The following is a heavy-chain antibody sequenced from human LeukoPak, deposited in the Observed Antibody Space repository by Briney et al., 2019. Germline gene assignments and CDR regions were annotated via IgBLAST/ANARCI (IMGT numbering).Heavy chain of an antibody. J-gene: IGHJ5*02. Sequence: PSETLSLTCAVSGGSISSGGYSWSWIRQPPGKGLGWIGYIYHSGSTYYNPSLKSRVTISVDRSKNQFSLKLSSVTAADTAVYYCAREYYYGSGSWFDPWGQGTLVTVSS. D-gene: IGHD3-10*01. CDR2: IYHSGST. V-gene: IGHV4-30-2*01. CDR1: GGSISSGGYS. CDR3: AREYYYGSGSWFDP.